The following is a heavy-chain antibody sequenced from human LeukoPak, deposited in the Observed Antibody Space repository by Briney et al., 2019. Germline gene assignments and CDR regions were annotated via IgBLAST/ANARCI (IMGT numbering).Heavy chain of an antibody. CDR1: GHSLTSYS. CDR3: ARGHYYGSGSYVDY. Sequence: ASVKVSCKAFGHSLTSYSMHWVRQAPGQGLEWMGWINPNSGGTNYAQKFQGRVTMTRDTSISTAYMELSRLRSDDTAVYYCARGHYYGSGSYVDYWGQGTLVTVSS. D-gene: IGHD3-10*01. J-gene: IGHJ4*02. V-gene: IGHV1-2*02. CDR2: INPNSGGT.